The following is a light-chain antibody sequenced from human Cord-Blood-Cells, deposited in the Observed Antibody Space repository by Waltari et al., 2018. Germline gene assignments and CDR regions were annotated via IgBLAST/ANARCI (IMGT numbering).Light chain of an antibody. J-gene: IGLJ2*01. CDR3: QSYDSSLSGSV. Sequence: QSVLTQPPSVSGAPGQRVTISCTGSSPNIGAGYDVPWYQQLPGTVPKPLIYGNSNRPSGVPDRFSGSKSGTSASLAITGLQAEDEADYYCQSYDSSLSGSVFGGGTKLTVL. CDR1: SPNIGAGYD. CDR2: GNS. V-gene: IGLV1-40*01.